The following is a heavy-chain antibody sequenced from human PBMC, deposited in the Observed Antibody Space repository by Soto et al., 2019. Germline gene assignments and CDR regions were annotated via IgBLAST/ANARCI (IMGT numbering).Heavy chain of an antibody. J-gene: IGHJ6*02. D-gene: IGHD5-18*01. CDR2: IIPIFGTA. V-gene: IGHV1-69*13. Sequence: SVKVSCKASGGTFSSYAISWVRQAPGQGLEWMGGIIPIFGTANYAQKFQGRVTITADESTSTAYVELSSLRSEDTAVYYCARGWDTAVDYYYGMDVWGQGTTVTVSS. CDR3: ARGWDTAVDYYYGMDV. CDR1: GGTFSSYA.